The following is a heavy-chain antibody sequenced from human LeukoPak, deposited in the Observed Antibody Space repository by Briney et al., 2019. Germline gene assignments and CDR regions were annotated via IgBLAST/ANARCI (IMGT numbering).Heavy chain of an antibody. CDR1: GYTFTSYY. J-gene: IGHJ4*02. D-gene: IGHD3-22*01. CDR2: INPSGGST. V-gene: IGHV1-46*01. CDR3: ARGGGSGYYYRYYFDY. Sequence: ASVKVSCKASGYTFTSYYMHWVRQAPGQGLEWMGIINPSGGSTSYAQKFQGRVTMTRDMSTSTVYMELSSLRSEDTAVYYCARGGGSGYYYRYYFDYWGQGTLVTVSS.